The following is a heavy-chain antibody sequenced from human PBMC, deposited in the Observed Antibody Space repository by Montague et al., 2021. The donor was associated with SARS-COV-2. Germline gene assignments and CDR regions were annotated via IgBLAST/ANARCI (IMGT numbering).Heavy chain of an antibody. CDR1: GFTFSSYW. CDR3: ARDTIGTWLIDY. D-gene: IGHD3-9*01. CDR2: VKRDGSEK. J-gene: IGHJ4*02. Sequence: SLRLSCAASGFTFSSYWMSWVRQAPGKGLEWVANVKRDGSEKYYVDSVKGQFTISRDNSKNSLYLQMNSLRAEDTAVYYCARDTIGTWLIDYWGQGTLVTVSS. V-gene: IGHV3-7*03.